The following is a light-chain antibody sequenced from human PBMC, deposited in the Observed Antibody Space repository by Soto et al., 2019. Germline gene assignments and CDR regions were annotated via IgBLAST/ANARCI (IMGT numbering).Light chain of an antibody. J-gene: IGKJ1*01. CDR2: KAS. V-gene: IGKV1-5*03. CDR1: QPISSS. Sequence: DIQTTPSPSTMSGTVGDRVTTTCRASQPISSSLAWYQQKPGKAPKLLIYKASTLKSGVRSRFRGSGSGTEFTLTISSLQPDDFATYYCQHYNSYSEAFGQGTKVDIK. CDR3: QHYNSYSEA.